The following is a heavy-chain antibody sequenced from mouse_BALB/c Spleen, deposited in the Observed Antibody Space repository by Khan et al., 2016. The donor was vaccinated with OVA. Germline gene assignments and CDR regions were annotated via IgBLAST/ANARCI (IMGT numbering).Heavy chain of an antibody. J-gene: IGHJ2*01. D-gene: IGHD1-2*01. CDR2: LSYSGST. CDR1: GYSITSGYG. CDR3: ARTARIKY. Sequence: EVQLQESGPGLVKPSQSLSLTCPVTGYSITSGYGWNWIRQFPGNKLEWMGYLSYSGSTNYNPSLKSRISITRDTSKNQFFLQLNSVTTEDTATYYCARTARIKYWGQGTTLTVSS. V-gene: IGHV3-2*02.